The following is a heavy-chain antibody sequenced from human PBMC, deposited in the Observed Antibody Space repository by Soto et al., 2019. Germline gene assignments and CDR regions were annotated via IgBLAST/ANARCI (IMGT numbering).Heavy chain of an antibody. CDR3: ATRKTYNWFDP. CDR1: GGSFSGYY. V-gene: IGHV4-34*01. J-gene: IGHJ5*02. Sequence: NPSETLSLTCAVYGGSFSGYYWSWIRQPPGKGLEWIGEINHSGSTNYNPSLKSRVTISVDTSKNQFSLKLSSVTAADTAVYYCATRKTYNWFDPWGQGTLVTVSS. CDR2: INHSGST.